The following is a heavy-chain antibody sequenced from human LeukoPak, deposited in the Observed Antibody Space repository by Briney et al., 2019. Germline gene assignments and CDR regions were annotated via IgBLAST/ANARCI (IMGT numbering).Heavy chain of an antibody. Sequence: ASVKVSCKASGYTFTIYDMNWVRQATGQGLEWMGWMNPNSGNTGYAQKFQGRVTITRNTSISTAYMELSSLRSEDTAVYYCARGYSYGYAPYWGQGTLVTVSS. V-gene: IGHV1-8*03. D-gene: IGHD5-18*01. J-gene: IGHJ4*02. CDR2: MNPNSGNT. CDR1: GYTFTIYD. CDR3: ARGYSYGYAPY.